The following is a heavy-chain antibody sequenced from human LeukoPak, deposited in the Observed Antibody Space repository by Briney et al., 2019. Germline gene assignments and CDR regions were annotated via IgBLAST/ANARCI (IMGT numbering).Heavy chain of an antibody. CDR2: IYSDGDT. J-gene: IGHJ6*02. Sequence: PGGSLRLSCAASGFTVSRNYMTWVRQAPGEGLEWVSVIYSDGDTYYVDPVKGRFTISRDNSKNTLYLQMNSLRAEDTAVYYCAKGGAAHAGYYAMDVWGQGTTVTVSS. V-gene: IGHV3-66*01. D-gene: IGHD6-6*01. CDR3: AKGGAAHAGYYAMDV. CDR1: GFTVSRNY.